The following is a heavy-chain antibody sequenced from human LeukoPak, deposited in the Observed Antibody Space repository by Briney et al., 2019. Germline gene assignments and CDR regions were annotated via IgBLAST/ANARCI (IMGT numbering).Heavy chain of an antibody. CDR2: IYHSGST. Sequence: SETLSLTCTVSGYSISSGYYWGWIRQPPGKGLEWIGSIYHSGSTYYNPSLKSRVTISVDTSKNQFSLKLSSVTAADTAVYYCARDGVAAAGYYYYMDVWGKGTTVTVSS. D-gene: IGHD6-13*01. V-gene: IGHV4-38-2*02. CDR3: ARDGVAAAGYYYYMDV. J-gene: IGHJ6*03. CDR1: GYSISSGYY.